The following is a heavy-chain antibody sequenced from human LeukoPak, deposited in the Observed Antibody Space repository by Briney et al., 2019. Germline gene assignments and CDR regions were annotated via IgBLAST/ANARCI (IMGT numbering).Heavy chain of an antibody. J-gene: IGHJ6*04. V-gene: IGHV3-48*04. D-gene: IGHD3-10*02. CDR3: AELGITMIGGV. Sequence: GGSLRLSCAASGFTFRNYWMNWVRQTPGKGLEWVSYISSSGSTIYYADSVKGRFTISRDNAKNSLYLQMNSLRAEDTAVYYCAELGITMIGGVWGKGTTVTISS. CDR1: GFTFRNYW. CDR2: ISSSGSTI.